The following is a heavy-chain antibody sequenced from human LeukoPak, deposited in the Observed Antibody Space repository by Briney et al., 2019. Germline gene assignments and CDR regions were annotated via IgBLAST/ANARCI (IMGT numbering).Heavy chain of an antibody. J-gene: IGHJ4*02. CDR1: GGTFSSYA. D-gene: IGHD3-10*01. CDR3: ARVGMLRGVISPAGY. CDR2: IIPIFGTA. V-gene: IGHV1-69*05. Sequence: VASVKVSCKASGGTFSSYAISWVRQAPGQGLEWMGGIIPIFGTANYAQKFQGRVTMTRNTSISTAYMELSSLRSEDTAVYYCARVGMLRGVISPAGYWGQGTPVTVSS.